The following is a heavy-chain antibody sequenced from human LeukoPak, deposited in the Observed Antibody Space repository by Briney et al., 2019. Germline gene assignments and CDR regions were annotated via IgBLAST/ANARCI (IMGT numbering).Heavy chain of an antibody. J-gene: IGHJ4*02. CDR1: GMTFSHRW. V-gene: IGHV3-21*01. CDR3: AREGRDSYGPFDY. Sequence: GGSLRLSCAASGMTFSHRWMNWVRQAPGKGLEWVSSISSSSSYIYYADSVKGRFTISRDNAKNSLYLQMNSLRAEDTAVYYCAREGRDSYGPFDYWGQGTLVTVSS. CDR2: ISSSSSYI. D-gene: IGHD5-18*01.